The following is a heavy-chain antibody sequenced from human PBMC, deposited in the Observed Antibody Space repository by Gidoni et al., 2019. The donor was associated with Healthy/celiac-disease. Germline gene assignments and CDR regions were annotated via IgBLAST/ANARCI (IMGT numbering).Heavy chain of an antibody. V-gene: IGHV1-2*04. J-gene: IGHJ3*02. D-gene: IGHD1-26*01. CDR2: INPNSGGT. Sequence: QVQLVQSGAEVTKPGASVKVSCKASGYTFTGYYMHWVRQAPGQGLEWMGWINPNSGGTNYAQKFQGWVTMTRDTSISTAYMELSRLRSDDTAVYYCARDLGGSYFVWAFDIWGQGTMVTVSS. CDR3: ARDLGGSYFVWAFDI. CDR1: GYTFTGYY.